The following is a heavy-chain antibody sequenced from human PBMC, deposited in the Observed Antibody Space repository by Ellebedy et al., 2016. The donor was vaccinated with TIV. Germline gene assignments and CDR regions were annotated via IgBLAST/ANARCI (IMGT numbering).Heavy chain of an antibody. D-gene: IGHD1-14*01. Sequence: SVKVSCXASGGTFSSYAISWVRQAPGQGLEWMGGIIPIFGTANYAQKFQGRVTITADESTSTAYMELSSLRSEDTAVYYCASRYWSGSDYYYYYGMDVWGQGTTVTVSS. J-gene: IGHJ6*02. V-gene: IGHV1-69*13. CDR2: IIPIFGTA. CDR1: GGTFSSYA. CDR3: ASRYWSGSDYYYYYGMDV.